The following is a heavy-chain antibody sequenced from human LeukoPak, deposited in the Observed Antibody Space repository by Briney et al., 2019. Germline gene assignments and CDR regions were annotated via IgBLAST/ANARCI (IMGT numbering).Heavy chain of an antibody. D-gene: IGHD4-23*01. Sequence: PSETLSVTCTVSGGSLSSSRYYWGWIRQPPGKGLEWIGRIYYIGSTNYNPSLKSRVTISVDTSKNQLSLMLSSVTAADRAVYYCARDWWGPDYGGNSTPYDYWGQGTLVTVS. V-gene: IGHV4-39*07. CDR2: IYYIGST. CDR3: ARDWWGPDYGGNSTPYDY. J-gene: IGHJ4*02. CDR1: GGSLSSSRYY.